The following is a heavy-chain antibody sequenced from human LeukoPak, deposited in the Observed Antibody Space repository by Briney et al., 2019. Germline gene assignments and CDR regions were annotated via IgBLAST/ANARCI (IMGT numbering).Heavy chain of an antibody. CDR2: ISGSGGTT. D-gene: IGHD4-23*01. V-gene: IGHV3-23*01. CDR1: GFTFSSYA. J-gene: IGHJ4*02. Sequence: GGSLRLSCAASGFTFSSYAMSWVRQAPGKGLEWVSTISGSGGTTDYADSVKGRFTISRDNSKNTLYVQMNSLRAEDTAVYYCAKVPSFGNYYFDYWGQGTLVTVSS. CDR3: AKVPSFGNYYFDY.